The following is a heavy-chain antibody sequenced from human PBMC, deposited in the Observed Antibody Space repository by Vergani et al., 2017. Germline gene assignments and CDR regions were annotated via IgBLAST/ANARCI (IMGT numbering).Heavy chain of an antibody. V-gene: IGHV3-72*01. CDR1: GFTFSDHY. D-gene: IGHD6-19*01. J-gene: IGHJ2*01. CDR3: ARGSGWVPGEDWYFDL. CDR2: TRNKANSYTT. Sequence: EVQLVESGVGLVQPGGSLRLSCAASGFTFSDHYMDWVRQAPGKGLEWVGRTRNKANSYTTEYAASVKGRFTISRDDSKNSLYLQMNSLKTEDTAVYYCARGSGWVPGEDWYFDLWGRGTLVTVSS.